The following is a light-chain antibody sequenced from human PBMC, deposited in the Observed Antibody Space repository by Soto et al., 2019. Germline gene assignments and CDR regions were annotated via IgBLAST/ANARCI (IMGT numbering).Light chain of an antibody. CDR3: QQANSFPFT. Sequence: DIQMTQSPSSVSTSVGDTVTITCRASQGISTWLAWYQQKPGKAHKLLIYAASNLQSVVPSRFSGSGSGTDFTLTISGLQPEESATYYCQQANSFPFTFGQVNKLEIK. CDR1: QGISTW. J-gene: IGKJ2*01. CDR2: AAS. V-gene: IGKV1D-12*01.